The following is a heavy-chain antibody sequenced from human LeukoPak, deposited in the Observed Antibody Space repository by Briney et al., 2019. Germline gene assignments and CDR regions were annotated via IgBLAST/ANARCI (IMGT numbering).Heavy chain of an antibody. CDR1: GGSISSSNW. CDR3: ASGYSSGWSGG. V-gene: IGHV4-61*01. CDR2: IYYSGST. D-gene: IGHD6-19*01. J-gene: IGHJ4*02. Sequence: SGTLSLTCAVSGGSISSSNWWSWIRQPPGKGLEWIGYIYYSGSTNYNPSLKSRVTISVDTSKNQFSLKLSSVTAADTAVYYCASGYSSGWSGGWGQGTLVTVSS.